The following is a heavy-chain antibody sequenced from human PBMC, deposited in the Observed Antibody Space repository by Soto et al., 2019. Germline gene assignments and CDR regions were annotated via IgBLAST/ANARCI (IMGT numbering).Heavy chain of an antibody. J-gene: IGHJ4*02. CDR3: ARWNGFGDY. CDR1: GFSISTCG. CDR2: FSGGDGGT. Sequence: EVQLLGSGGGLVQPGGSLRLSCAASGFSISTCGVTWVRQAPGKGLEWVSGFSGGDGGTHYADSVKGRFTISRDNSKNTAYLLMNSLRTDDTAVYYCARWNGFGDYWGQGTRVTVSS. V-gene: IGHV3-23*01. D-gene: IGHD1-1*01.